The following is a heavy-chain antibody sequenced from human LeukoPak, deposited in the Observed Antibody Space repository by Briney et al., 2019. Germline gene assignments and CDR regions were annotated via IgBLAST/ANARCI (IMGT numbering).Heavy chain of an antibody. Sequence: GASRKISSTVSGSRFSNHYIGWGRQMPGKGLEWRGVIFPGGSDASYSPSFQGQVTFSADKSLNTAYLQWNSLKASDIAMYFCARHGLIMLRENWFVPWGQGSLVTVSS. CDR3: ARHGLIMLRENWFVP. CDR1: GSRFSNHY. V-gene: IGHV5-51*01. CDR2: IFPGGSDA. D-gene: IGHD3-10*01. J-gene: IGHJ5*02.